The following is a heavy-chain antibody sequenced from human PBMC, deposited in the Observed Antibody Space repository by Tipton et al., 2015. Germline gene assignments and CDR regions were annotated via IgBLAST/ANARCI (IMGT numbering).Heavy chain of an antibody. J-gene: IGHJ4*02. Sequence: QSGAEVKKPGESLKISCKGSGYNFASYWIGWVRQMPGKGLEWMGIIYPRYSDTRHSPSFQGQVTISADKSISTVYLQWSGLKASDTAVYYCARQGGTDYGDSYYFDFWGQGTLVTVSS. CDR1: GYNFASYW. CDR3: ARQGGTDYGDSYYFDF. D-gene: IGHD4-17*01. CDR2: IYPRYSDT. V-gene: IGHV5-51*01.